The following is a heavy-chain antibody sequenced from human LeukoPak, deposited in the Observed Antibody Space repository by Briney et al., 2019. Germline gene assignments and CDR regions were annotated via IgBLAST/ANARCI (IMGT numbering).Heavy chain of an antibody. J-gene: IGHJ4*02. CDR3: ARALYGEGSLLED. CDR1: GYTFTGNY. Sequence: ASLKVSCEASGYTFTGNYMHWVRHTPGQGRECMGWINPNSGGTNYTQTFQGRVTITRDTAISTAYMELSRLRSDDTAVYYCARALYGEGSLLEDWGQGTLVTVSS. CDR2: INPNSGGT. V-gene: IGHV1-2*02. D-gene: IGHD3-3*02.